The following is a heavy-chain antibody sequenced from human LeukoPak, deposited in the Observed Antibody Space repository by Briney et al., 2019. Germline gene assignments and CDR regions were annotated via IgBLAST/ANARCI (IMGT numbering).Heavy chain of an antibody. V-gene: IGHV1-8*03. J-gene: IGHJ5*02. CDR3: ARASLDYDFWSGYGWFDP. Sequence: ASVKVSCKTSGYTFTSYDINWVRQATGQGLEWMGWMNPNSGNTGYAQKFQGRVTITRNTSISTAYMELSSLRSEDTAVYYCARASLDYDFWSGYGWFDPWGQGTLVTVSS. D-gene: IGHD3-3*01. CDR2: MNPNSGNT. CDR1: GYTFTSYD.